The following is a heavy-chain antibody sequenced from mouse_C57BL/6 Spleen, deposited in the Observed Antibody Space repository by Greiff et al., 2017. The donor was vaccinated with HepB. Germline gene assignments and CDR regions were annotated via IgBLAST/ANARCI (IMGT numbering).Heavy chain of an antibody. Sequence: VQLQESDAELVKPGASVKISCKVSGYTFTDHTIHWMKQRPEQGLEWIGYIYPRDGSTKYNEKFKGKATLTADKSSSTAYMQLNSLTSEDSAVYFCARGLYYSNLPFAYWGQGTLVTVSA. CDR2: IYPRDGST. D-gene: IGHD2-5*01. J-gene: IGHJ3*01. V-gene: IGHV1-78*01. CDR3: ARGLYYSNLPFAY. CDR1: GYTFTDHT.